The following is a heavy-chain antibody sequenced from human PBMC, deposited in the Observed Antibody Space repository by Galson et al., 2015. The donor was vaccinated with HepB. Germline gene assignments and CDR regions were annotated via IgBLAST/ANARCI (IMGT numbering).Heavy chain of an antibody. CDR1: GFTFSTYA. J-gene: IGHJ4*02. V-gene: IGHV3-23*01. Sequence: SLRLSCAASGFTFSTYALSWVRQAPGKGLEWVSHISAIGDSTYYADSVKGRLTISRDNSKNTIYLQMNSLRAEETAVYYCAKSQGWAADLDYCGQGTLVTVSS. CDR3: AKSQGWAADLDY. D-gene: IGHD1-26*01. CDR2: ISAIGDST.